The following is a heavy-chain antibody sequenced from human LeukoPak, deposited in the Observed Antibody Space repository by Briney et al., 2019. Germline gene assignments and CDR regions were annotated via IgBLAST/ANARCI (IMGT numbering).Heavy chain of an antibody. CDR3: AKDLSGYSSGWLGPGI. V-gene: IGHV3-23*01. Sequence: GGSLRLSCAASGFTFSSYAMSWVRQAPGKGLEWVSAISGSGGSTYYADSVKGRFTISRDNSKNTLYLQMNSLRAEDTAVYYCAKDLSGYSSGWLGPGIWGQGTMVTVSS. CDR1: GFTFSSYA. CDR2: ISGSGGST. D-gene: IGHD6-19*01. J-gene: IGHJ3*02.